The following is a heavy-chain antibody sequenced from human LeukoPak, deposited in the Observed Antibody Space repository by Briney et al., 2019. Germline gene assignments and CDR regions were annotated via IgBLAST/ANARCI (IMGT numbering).Heavy chain of an antibody. V-gene: IGHV4-34*01. Sequence: PSETLSLTCAVYGGSFSAYYWSWIRQPPGKGLEWIGEINHSGSTNYKPSLKSRVTIPVDTSKNQFSLKLSSVTAADTAVYYCARSGPHGGWYYFDYWGQGTLVTVSS. CDR3: ARSGPHGGWYYFDY. D-gene: IGHD6-19*01. J-gene: IGHJ4*02. CDR2: INHSGST. CDR1: GGSFSAYY.